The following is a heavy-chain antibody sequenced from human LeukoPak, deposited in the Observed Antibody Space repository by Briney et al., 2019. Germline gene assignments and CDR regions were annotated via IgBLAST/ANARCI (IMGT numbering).Heavy chain of an antibody. J-gene: IGHJ4*02. CDR1: GFTFSSYA. Sequence: GGSLRLSCAASGFTFSSYAMSWVRQAPGKGLQWVSGISGSGGSTYYADSVKGRFTISRDNSKNTLYLQMNSLRAEDTAVYYCAKHGFGVFVGYWGQGTLVTVSS. CDR2: ISGSGGST. CDR3: AKHGFGVFVGY. D-gene: IGHD3-10*01. V-gene: IGHV3-23*01.